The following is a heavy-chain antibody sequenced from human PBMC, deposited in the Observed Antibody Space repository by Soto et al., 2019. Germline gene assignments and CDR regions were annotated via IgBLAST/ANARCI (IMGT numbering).Heavy chain of an antibody. CDR2: ISSSGGST. Sequence: EVQLLESGGGLVQPGGSLRLSCAASGFTFSSYAMSWVRQAPGKGLEWVSTISSSGGSTHYADSVKGRFTISIDNSKNTLYLQMNSLRAEDTAVYYCAKFYGGNSAHTYTIDPWGQGTLVTVSS. CDR3: AKFYGGNSAHTYTIDP. V-gene: IGHV3-23*01. D-gene: IGHD2-21*02. CDR1: GFTFSSYA. J-gene: IGHJ5*02.